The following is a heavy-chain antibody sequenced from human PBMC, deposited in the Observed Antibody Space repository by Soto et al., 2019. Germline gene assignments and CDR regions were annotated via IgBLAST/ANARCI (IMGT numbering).Heavy chain of an antibody. Sequence: GGSLRLCCAASGFTFSSYSMHWVHQAPGKGLEWVSSIGTRSDIYYADSVKGRFTISRDNAKNSLSLQMNSMTAEDTAVYYCAREETAWPLAYGLDVWGQGTTVTVPS. CDR3: AREETAWPLAYGLDV. J-gene: IGHJ6*02. V-gene: IGHV3-21*01. D-gene: IGHD2-21*02. CDR2: IGTRSDI. CDR1: GFTFSSYS.